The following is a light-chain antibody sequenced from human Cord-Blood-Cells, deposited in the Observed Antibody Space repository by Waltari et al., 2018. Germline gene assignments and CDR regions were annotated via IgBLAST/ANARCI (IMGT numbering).Light chain of an antibody. CDR2: LGS. J-gene: IGKJ1*01. CDR3: MQALQTPRT. V-gene: IGKV2-28*01. Sequence: IVMTQSPLSLPVTAGEPASLPCRSSQSLLHSNGYNYLDWYLQKPGQSPQLLIYLGSNRASGVPDRFSGSGSGTDFTLKISRVEAEDVGVYYCMQALQTPRTFGQGTKVEIK. CDR1: QSLLHSNGYNY.